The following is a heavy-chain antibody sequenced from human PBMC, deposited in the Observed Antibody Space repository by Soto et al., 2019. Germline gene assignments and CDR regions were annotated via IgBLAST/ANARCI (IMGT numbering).Heavy chain of an antibody. J-gene: IGHJ4*02. CDR1: GFTFSSYA. V-gene: IGHV3-23*01. D-gene: IGHD2-2*02. CDR2: ISGSGGST. CDR3: AKDCSSTSCYTRGEIDY. Sequence: EVQLLESGGGLVQPGGSLRLSCAASGFTFSSYAMSWVRQAPGKGLEWVSAISGSGGSTYYADSVKGRFTISRDNSKNTLYLQMNSLRAEDTAVYYCAKDCSSTSCYTRGEIDYWGQGTLVTVSS.